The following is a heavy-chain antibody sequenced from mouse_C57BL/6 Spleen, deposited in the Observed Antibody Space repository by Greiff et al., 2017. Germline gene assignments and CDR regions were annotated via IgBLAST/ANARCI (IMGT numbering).Heavy chain of an antibody. CDR1: GYTFTDNN. Sequence: VQLQQSGPELVKPGASVKIPCKASGYTFTDNNMDWVKPSHGKSLEWIGDINPNNGGTIYNQKFKGKATLTVDKSSSTAYMELRSLTSEDTAVYYCARGGLYDYDEKDWFAYWGQGTLVTVSA. D-gene: IGHD2-4*01. CDR3: ARGGLYDYDEKDWFAY. V-gene: IGHV1-18*01. CDR2: INPNNGGT. J-gene: IGHJ3*01.